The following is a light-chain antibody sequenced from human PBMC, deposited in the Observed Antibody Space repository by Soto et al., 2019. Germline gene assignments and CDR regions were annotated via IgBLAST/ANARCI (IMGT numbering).Light chain of an antibody. V-gene: IGKV3-11*01. CDR2: DTS. CDR1: QSVSSH. Sequence: EIVLTQSPAILSLSPGERATLSCRVSQSVSSHLAWYQQKPGQAPRLLMYDTSNRATGIPARFSGSGSGTDFTLTISSLEPEDFAVYYCQQRVNWPLTFGGGTKVEIK. CDR3: QQRVNWPLT. J-gene: IGKJ4*01.